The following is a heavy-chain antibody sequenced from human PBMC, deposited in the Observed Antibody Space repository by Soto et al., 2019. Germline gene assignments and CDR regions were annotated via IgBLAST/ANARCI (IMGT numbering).Heavy chain of an antibody. CDR3: ARHQSPKYCTNGVCQGFDY. Sequence: GESLKISCKGSRYSFTSYWISWVRQMPGKGLEWMGRIDPSDSYTNYSPSFQGHVTISADKSISTAYLQWSSLKASDTAMYYCARHQSPKYCTNGVCQGFDYWGQGTLVTVSS. CDR1: RYSFTSYW. D-gene: IGHD2-8*01. J-gene: IGHJ4*02. V-gene: IGHV5-10-1*01. CDR2: IDPSDSYT.